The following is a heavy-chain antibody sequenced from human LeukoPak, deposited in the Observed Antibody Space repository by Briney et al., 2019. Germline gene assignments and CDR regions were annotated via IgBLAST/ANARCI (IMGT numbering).Heavy chain of an antibody. Sequence: SETLSLTCTVSGGSISSYFWSWIRQPPGKGLEWIGYIYYSGSTNYNPSLKSRVTISVDTSRNQFSLKLSSVTAADTAVYYCARWNYGYNDHYFDYWGQGTLVTVSS. V-gene: IGHV4-59*08. CDR1: GGSISSYF. J-gene: IGHJ4*02. CDR2: IYYSGST. CDR3: ARWNYGYNDHYFDY. D-gene: IGHD1-7*01.